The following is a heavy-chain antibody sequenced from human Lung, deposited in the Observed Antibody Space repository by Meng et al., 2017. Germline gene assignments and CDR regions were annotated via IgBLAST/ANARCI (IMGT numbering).Heavy chain of an antibody. CDR3: VRSSACGRTGFDP. J-gene: IGHJ5*02. V-gene: IGHV4-39*01. CDR2: VGHRGVT. Sequence: QVSSPDPGLVRPAEALPPTSTLSVGPSRTSVSCVGLFCHPPGQGLELSGSVGHRGVTYYTPTLKMRNAVTLNTAKSQYSLMLTSVTAAPAAVYYCVRSSACGRTGFDPWGQGTLVTVSS. D-gene: IGHD6-19*01. CDR1: VGPSRTSVSC.